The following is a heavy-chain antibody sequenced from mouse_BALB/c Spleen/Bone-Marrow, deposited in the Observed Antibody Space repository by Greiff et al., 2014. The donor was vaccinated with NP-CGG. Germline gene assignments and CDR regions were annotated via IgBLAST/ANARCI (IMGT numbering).Heavy chain of an antibody. V-gene: IGHV14-4*02. Sequence: VQVKQSGAELVRSGASVKLSCTASGFNIKDYYMHWVKQGPEQGLEWIGWIDPENGDTEYAPKFQGKATMTADTSSNTAYLQLSSLTSEDTAVYYCNARGDYDFDYFDYWGQGTTLTVSS. CDR2: IDPENGDT. CDR3: NARGDYDFDYFDY. J-gene: IGHJ2*01. D-gene: IGHD2-4*01. CDR1: GFNIKDYY.